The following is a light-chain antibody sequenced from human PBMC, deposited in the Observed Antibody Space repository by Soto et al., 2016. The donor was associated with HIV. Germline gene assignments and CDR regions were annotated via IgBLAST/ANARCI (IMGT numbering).Light chain of an antibody. CDR3: QVWDSRSDGL. CDR2: DDR. J-gene: IGLJ2*01. Sequence: SYVLTQPSSVSVAPGKAATITCGGKNIGSQDIHWYQQKPGQAPVLVVYDDRARPSGIPDRFSGSHSGDKATLTISRVEVGDEADYYCQVWDSRSDGLFGGGTRADRP. V-gene: IGLV3-21*03. CDR1: NIGSQD.